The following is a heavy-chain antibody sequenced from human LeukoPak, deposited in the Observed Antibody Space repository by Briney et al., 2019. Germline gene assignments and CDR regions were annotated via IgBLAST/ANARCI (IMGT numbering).Heavy chain of an antibody. V-gene: IGHV3-7*01. Sequence: GGSLRLSCAASGFTFSSFWMNWVRQAPGKGLEWVANIKEDGSEKYYVDSVKGRFTISRDNAKNSLYLQMNSLRAEDTAVYYCARRYYDNFDYWGQGTLVTVPS. CDR3: ARRYYDNFDY. CDR1: GFTFSSFW. J-gene: IGHJ4*02. D-gene: IGHD3-22*01. CDR2: IKEDGSEK.